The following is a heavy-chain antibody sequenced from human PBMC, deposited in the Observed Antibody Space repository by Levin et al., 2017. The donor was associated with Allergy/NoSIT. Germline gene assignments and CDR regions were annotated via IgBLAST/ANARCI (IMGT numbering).Heavy chain of an antibody. Sequence: GASVKVSCKASGYTFTGYYMHWVRQAPGQGLEWMGWINPNSGGTNYAQKFQGRVTMTRDTSISTAYMELSRLRSDDPAVYYCARDQEEWGSGSYYYWGQGTLVTVSS. CDR3: ARDQEEWGSGSYYY. D-gene: IGHD3-10*01. CDR1: GYTFTGYY. CDR2: INPNSGGT. J-gene: IGHJ4*02. V-gene: IGHV1-2*02.